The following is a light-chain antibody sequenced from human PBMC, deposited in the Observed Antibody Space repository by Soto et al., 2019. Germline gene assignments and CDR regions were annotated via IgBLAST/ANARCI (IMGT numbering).Light chain of an antibody. CDR3: ISYTSISTLV. CDR1: SSDVGGYNY. J-gene: IGLJ1*01. Sequence: QSVLTQPASVYGSPGQSITISCTGTSSDVGGYNYVSWYQQHPGKAPKVIIYEVINRPSGVSNRFSGSKSGSTASLTISGLQAEDEADYYCISYTSISTLVFGTGTKLTVL. CDR2: EVI. V-gene: IGLV2-14*01.